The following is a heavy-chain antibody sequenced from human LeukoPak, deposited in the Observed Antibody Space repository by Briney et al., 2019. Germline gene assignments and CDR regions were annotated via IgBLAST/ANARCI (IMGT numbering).Heavy chain of an antibody. Sequence: ASVKVSCKASGGTFSSYAISWVRQAPGQGLEWMGIINPSGGSTRYAQMFQGRVTMTRDTSTSTVYMELSSLRSEDTAVYYCAREYCSGGSCYFDYWGQGTLVTVSS. D-gene: IGHD2-15*01. CDR1: GGTFSSYA. J-gene: IGHJ4*02. V-gene: IGHV1-46*01. CDR3: AREYCSGGSCYFDY. CDR2: INPSGGST.